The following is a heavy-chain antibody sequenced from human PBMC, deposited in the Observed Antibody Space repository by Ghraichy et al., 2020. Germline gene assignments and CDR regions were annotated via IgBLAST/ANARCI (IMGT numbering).Heavy chain of an antibody. Sequence: GSLRLSCAASGFTFSSYWMHWVRQAPGKGLLWVSRIKNDGTSPTYADSVKGRFTISRDNAKNPLYLQMNSLGVEDTAVYYCARGWASGSNWYFVWGKGTTVTVSS. CDR1: GFTFSSYW. V-gene: IGHV3-74*01. J-gene: IGHJ6*04. CDR3: ARGWASGSNWYFV. CDR2: IKNDGTSP. D-gene: IGHD6-13*01.